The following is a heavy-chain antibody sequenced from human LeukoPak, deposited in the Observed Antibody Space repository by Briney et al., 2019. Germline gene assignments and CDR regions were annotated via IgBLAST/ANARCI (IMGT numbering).Heavy chain of an antibody. J-gene: IGHJ3*02. CDR1: GFTFSSYG. CDR3: AYDSSGYRAFDI. D-gene: IGHD3-22*01. V-gene: IGHV3-21*01. Sequence: GGSLRLSCAASGFTFSSYGMSWVRQAPGKGLEWVSSISSSSSYIYYADSVKGRFTISRDNAKNSLYLQMNSLRAEDTAVYYCAYDSSGYRAFDIWGQGTMVTVSS. CDR2: ISSSSSYI.